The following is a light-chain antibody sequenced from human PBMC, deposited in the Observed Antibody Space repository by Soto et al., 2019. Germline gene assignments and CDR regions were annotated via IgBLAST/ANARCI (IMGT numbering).Light chain of an antibody. CDR2: VAS. CDR1: QSVSSTY. Sequence: EVVLTQSPGTLSLSPGERVTLSCMASQSVSSTYLAWYQQKPGQAPRVLIYVASTRATGIPARFSGSGSGTDFTLSISRVEPEDFAVYYCQQFSSYPLTFGGGTKVDIK. J-gene: IGKJ4*01. CDR3: QQFSSYPLT. V-gene: IGKV3-20*01.